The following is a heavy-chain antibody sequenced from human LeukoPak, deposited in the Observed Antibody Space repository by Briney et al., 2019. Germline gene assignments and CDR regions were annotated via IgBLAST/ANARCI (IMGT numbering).Heavy chain of an antibody. J-gene: IGHJ4*02. CDR3: ARVMYYYGSGSYYNGVDY. D-gene: IGHD3-10*01. Sequence: GGSLRLSCAASGFTVSSNYMSWVRQAPGKGLEWVSVIYSGGSTYYADSVKGRFTIPRDNSKNTLYLQMNSLRAEDTAVYYCARVMYYYGSGSYYNGVDYWGQGTLVTVSS. CDR1: GFTVSSNY. CDR2: IYSGGST. V-gene: IGHV3-66*01.